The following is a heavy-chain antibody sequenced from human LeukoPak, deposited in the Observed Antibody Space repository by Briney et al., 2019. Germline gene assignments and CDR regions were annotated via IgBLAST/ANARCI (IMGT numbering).Heavy chain of an antibody. CDR2: ISAYNGNT. CDR3: ARDKMPGTTIGVDYGMDV. CDR1: GYTFTTYY. J-gene: IGHJ6*02. Sequence: GASVKVSCKASGYTFTTYYISWVRQAPGQGLEWMGWISAYNGNTNYAQKFQGRVTMTTDTSTSTAYMELRSLRSDDTAVYYCARDKMPGTTIGVDYGMDVWGQGTTVTVSS. V-gene: IGHV1-18*01. D-gene: IGHD1-7*01.